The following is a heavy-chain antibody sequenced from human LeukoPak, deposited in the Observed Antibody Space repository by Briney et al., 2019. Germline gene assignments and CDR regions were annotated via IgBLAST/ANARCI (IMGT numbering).Heavy chain of an antibody. CDR3: ARDDYYGSGSPGLGGGGMDV. CDR2: INDSGST. CDR1: GGSFSGYY. Sequence: SETLSLTCAVYGGSFSGYYWSWIRQPPGKGLEWIGEINDSGSTNYNPSLKSRVTISVDTSKNQFSLKLSSVTAADTAVYYCARDDYYGSGSPGLGGGGMDVWGRGTTVTVSS. D-gene: IGHD3-10*01. V-gene: IGHV4-34*01. J-gene: IGHJ6*02.